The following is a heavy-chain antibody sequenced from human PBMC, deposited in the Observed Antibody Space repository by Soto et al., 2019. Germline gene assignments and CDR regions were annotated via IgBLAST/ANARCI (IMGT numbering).Heavy chain of an antibody. CDR3: ARVRICGLCYGMDV. Sequence: QVPLVQSGAEVKKPGASVKVSCKDSGYTFTSYAMHWVRQAPGQRLEWMGWINAGNGNTKYSQKFQGRVTITRDTSASTADMELSSLGSEDTAVYYGARVRICGLCYGMDVWGQGTTVTVSS. CDR2: INAGNGNT. D-gene: IGHD2-21*01. CDR1: GYTFTSYA. V-gene: IGHV1-3*01. J-gene: IGHJ6*02.